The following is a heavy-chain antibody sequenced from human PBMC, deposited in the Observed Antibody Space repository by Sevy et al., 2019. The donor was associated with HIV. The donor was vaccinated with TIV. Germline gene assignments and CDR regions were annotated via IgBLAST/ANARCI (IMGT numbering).Heavy chain of an antibody. CDR3: ARAGKDIVVVVAAQTDNYYYGMDV. Sequence: GESLKISCAASGFTFSSYAMHWVRQAPGKGLEWVAVISYDGSNKYYADSVKGRFTISRDNSKNTLYLQMNSLRAEDTAVYYCARAGKDIVVVVAAQTDNYYYGMDVWGQGTTVTVSS. D-gene: IGHD2-15*01. CDR1: GFTFSSYA. CDR2: ISYDGSNK. J-gene: IGHJ6*02. V-gene: IGHV3-30*04.